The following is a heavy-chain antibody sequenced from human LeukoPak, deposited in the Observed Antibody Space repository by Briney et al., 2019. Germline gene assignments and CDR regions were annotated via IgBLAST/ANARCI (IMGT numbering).Heavy chain of an antibody. V-gene: IGHV3-11*04. D-gene: IGHD6-19*01. CDR1: GFTFSDYY. J-gene: IGHJ4*02. Sequence: GGSLRLSCAASGFTFSDYYMSWIRQAPGKGLEWVSYISGSGATTYYADSVKGRFTISRDNAKDSLYLQMNSLRAEDTAVYYCARDRAVAGTGLYYFDYWGQGTLVTVSS. CDR2: ISGSGATT. CDR3: ARDRAVAGTGLYYFDY.